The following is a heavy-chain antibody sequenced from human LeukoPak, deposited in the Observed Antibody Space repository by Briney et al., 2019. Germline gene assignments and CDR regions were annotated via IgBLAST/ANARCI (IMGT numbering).Heavy chain of an antibody. CDR3: AKDLGVGYSSSWHSPDIDGY. CDR2: IRYDGSNK. D-gene: IGHD6-13*01. Sequence: QPGGSLRLSCAASGFTFSSYGMHWVRQAPGKGLEWVAFIRYDGSNKYYADSVKGRFTISRDNSKNTLYVQMNSLRAEDTAVYYCAKDLGVGYSSSWHSPDIDGYWGQGTLVTVSS. CDR1: GFTFSSYG. J-gene: IGHJ4*02. V-gene: IGHV3-30*02.